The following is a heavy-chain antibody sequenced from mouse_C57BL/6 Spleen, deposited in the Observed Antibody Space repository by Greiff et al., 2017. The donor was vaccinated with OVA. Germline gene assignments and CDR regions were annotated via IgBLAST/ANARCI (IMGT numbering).Heavy chain of an antibody. CDR2: IYPRSGNT. V-gene: IGHV1-81*01. CDR1: GYTFTSYG. CDR3: ARYGRTWGNYAMDY. J-gene: IGHJ4*01. Sequence: VQLQQSGAELARPGASVKLSCKASGYTFTSYGISWVKQRTGQGLEWIGEIYPRSGNTYYNEKFKGKATLTADKSSSTASMELRSLTSEDSAVYFCARYGRTWGNYAMDYWGQGTSVTVAS. D-gene: IGHD2-1*01.